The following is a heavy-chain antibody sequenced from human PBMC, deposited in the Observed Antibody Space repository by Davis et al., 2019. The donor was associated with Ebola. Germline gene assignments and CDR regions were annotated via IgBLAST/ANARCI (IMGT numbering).Heavy chain of an antibody. Sequence: GESLKISCAASGFTVSSNYMSWVRQAPGKGLEWVSSISAGGTAPYYADSVKGRFTISRDNSKNTLSLQMDSLRADDTAVYYCAKSFLITGSHMSEFRGVDYWGQGTVVTVSS. CDR3: AKSFLITGSHMSEFRGVDY. D-gene: IGHD2-8*02. CDR1: GFTVSSNY. J-gene: IGHJ4*02. CDR2: ISAGGTAP. V-gene: IGHV3-23*01.